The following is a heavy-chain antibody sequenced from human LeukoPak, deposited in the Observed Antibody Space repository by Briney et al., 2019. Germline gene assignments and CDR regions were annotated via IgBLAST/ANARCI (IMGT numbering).Heavy chain of an antibody. J-gene: IGHJ6*02. Sequence: ASVKVSCKASGYTFTSYAMNWVRQAPGQGLEWMGWINTNTGNPTYAQGFTGRFVFSLDTSVSTAYLQISSLKAEDTAVYYCARTGQYQLLFYYYYYGMDVWGQGTTDTVSS. CDR2: INTNTGNP. V-gene: IGHV7-4-1*02. CDR1: GYTFTSYA. CDR3: ARTGQYQLLFYYYYYGMDV. D-gene: IGHD2-2*01.